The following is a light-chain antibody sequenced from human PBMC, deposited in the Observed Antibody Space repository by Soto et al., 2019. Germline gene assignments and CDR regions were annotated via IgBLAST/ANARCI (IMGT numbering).Light chain of an antibody. J-gene: IGKJ4*01. Sequence: EIVLTQSPGTLSLSPGERATLSCRASQSVSSSYLAWYQQKPGQAPRLLIYGASSRATGIPDRFSGSGSGTDFTVTISRLEPADFAVYYCQQYGSPPPGALTFGGGTKVEIK. CDR1: QSVSSSY. CDR3: QQYGSPPPGALT. CDR2: GAS. V-gene: IGKV3-20*01.